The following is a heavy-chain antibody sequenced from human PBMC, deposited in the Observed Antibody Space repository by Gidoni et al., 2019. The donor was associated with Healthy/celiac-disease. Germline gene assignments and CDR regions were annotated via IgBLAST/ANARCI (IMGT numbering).Heavy chain of an antibody. D-gene: IGHD2-2*02. V-gene: IGHV3-23*01. Sequence: EVQLLESGGGLVQPGGSLRLSCAASGCTFSSYATSGVRQAPGKGLEWVSALSGSGGSTYYADSVKGRYAISRDNSKNTLYLQMNSLRAEDTAVYYCAKAGYCSSTSCYIGYSSSPGDYWGQGTLVTVSS. J-gene: IGHJ4*02. CDR1: GCTFSSYA. CDR3: AKAGYCSSTSCYIGYSSSPGDY. CDR2: LSGSGGST.